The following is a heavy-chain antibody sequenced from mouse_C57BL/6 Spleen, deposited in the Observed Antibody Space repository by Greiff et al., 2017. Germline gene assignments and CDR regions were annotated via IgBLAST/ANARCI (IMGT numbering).Heavy chain of an antibody. D-gene: IGHD1-1*01. J-gene: IGHJ1*03. V-gene: IGHV1-64*01. CDR2: IHPNSGST. CDR1: GYTFTSYW. Sequence: QVQLQQPRAELVKPGASVKLSCKASGYTFTSYWMHWVKQRPGQGLEWIGMIHPNSGSTNYNEKFKSKATLTVDKSSSTAYMQLSSLTSEDSAVNYCARDTTVAHWYFEVWGTGTTVNVCS. CDR3: ARDTTVAHWYFEV.